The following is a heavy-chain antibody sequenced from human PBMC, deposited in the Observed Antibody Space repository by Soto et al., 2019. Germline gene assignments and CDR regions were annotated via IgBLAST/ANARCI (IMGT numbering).Heavy chain of an antibody. J-gene: IGHJ4*02. Sequence: QVQLVESGGGLVKPGGSLRLSCAASGFTFSDYYMSWIRQATGNGLEWVSYISSSGITIYYADSVKGRFTISRDNAKNSLYLQMNSLRAEDTAVYYCARESTPKYSSPSYYFDYWGQGTLVTVSS. CDR1: GFTFSDYY. V-gene: IGHV3-11*01. CDR2: ISSSGITI. CDR3: ARESTPKYSSPSYYFDY. D-gene: IGHD6-13*01.